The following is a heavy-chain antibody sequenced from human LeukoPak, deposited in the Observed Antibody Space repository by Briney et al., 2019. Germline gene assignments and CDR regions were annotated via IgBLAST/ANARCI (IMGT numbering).Heavy chain of an antibody. CDR1: GYTFTTYG. Sequence: ASVKVSCKASGYTFTTYGINWVRQAPGQGLEWMGWISPYNGNTNYAQKFQGRVTMTTETSTSTAYMELRSLRSDDTAVYYCARLGYCSGGSCYTANYYYYAMDVWGQGTTVTVSS. CDR3: ARLGYCSGGSCYTANYYYYAMDV. J-gene: IGHJ6*02. CDR2: ISPYNGNT. V-gene: IGHV1-18*01. D-gene: IGHD2-15*01.